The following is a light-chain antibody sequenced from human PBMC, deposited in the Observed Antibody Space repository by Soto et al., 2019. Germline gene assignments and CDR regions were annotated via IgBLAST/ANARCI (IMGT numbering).Light chain of an antibody. CDR2: DAS. V-gene: IGKV3-11*01. CDR3: QQYGSLSWT. Sequence: EIVLTQSPATLSLSPGERATLSCRASQSVNNYLAWYQQKPGQAPRLLIFDASNRATGIPARFSGSGSATDFTLTISRLEPEDFAVYYCQQYGSLSWTFGQGTKVDIK. J-gene: IGKJ1*01. CDR1: QSVNNY.